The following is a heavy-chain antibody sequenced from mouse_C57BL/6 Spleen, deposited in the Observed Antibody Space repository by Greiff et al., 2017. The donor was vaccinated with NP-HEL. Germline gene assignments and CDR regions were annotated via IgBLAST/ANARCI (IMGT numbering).Heavy chain of an antibody. V-gene: IGHV1-5*01. CDR1: GYTFTSYW. D-gene: IGHD2-1*01. J-gene: IGHJ2*01. CDR2: IYPGNSDT. CDR3: TRRYYGNYGGFDY. Sequence: VQLKQSGTVLARPGASVKMSCKTSGYTFTSYWTHWVKQRPGQGLEWIGAIYPGNSDTSYNQKFKGKAKLTAVTSASTAYMELSSLTNEDSAVYYCTRRYYGNYGGFDYWGQGTTLTVSS.